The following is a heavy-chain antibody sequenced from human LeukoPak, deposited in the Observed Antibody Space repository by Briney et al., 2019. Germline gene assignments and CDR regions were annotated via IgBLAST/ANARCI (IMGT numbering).Heavy chain of an antibody. V-gene: IGHV4-31*03. J-gene: IGHJ4*02. Sequence: SETLSLTCTVSGGSISSGGYYWSWIRQHPGKGLEWIGYIYYSGSTYYNPSLKSRVTISVDTSKNQFSLKLSSVTAADTAVYYCARQAGCSSTSCYYARDYWGQGTLVTVSS. CDR3: ARQAGCSSTSCYYARDY. CDR1: GGSISSGGYY. D-gene: IGHD2-2*01. CDR2: IYYSGST.